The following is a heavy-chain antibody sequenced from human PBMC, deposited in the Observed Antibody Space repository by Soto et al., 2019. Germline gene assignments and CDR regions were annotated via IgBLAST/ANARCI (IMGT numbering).Heavy chain of an antibody. CDR3: ARTHSGSYYSVFNY. CDR2: IYYSGST. V-gene: IGHV4-39*01. D-gene: IGHD1-26*01. Sequence: DSLSLTCPVSGSSISSSIDYWGRLRQPPGKGLEWIGSIYYSGSTYYNPSLKSRVTISVDTSKNQFSLKLSSVTAADTAVYYCARTHSGSYYSVFNYWGRGSLVTVSS. CDR1: GSSISSSIDY. J-gene: IGHJ4*02.